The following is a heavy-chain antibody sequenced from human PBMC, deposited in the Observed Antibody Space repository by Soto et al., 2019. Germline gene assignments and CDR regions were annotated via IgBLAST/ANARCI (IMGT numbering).Heavy chain of an antibody. J-gene: IGHJ6*02. CDR3: TTRGVVVPNYGMDV. CDR2: IKSKTDGGTT. V-gene: IGHV3-15*01. Sequence: EVQLVESGGGLVKPGGSLSLSCAASGFTFSNAWMSWVRQAPGKGLEWVGRIKSKTDGGTTDYAAPVKGRFTISRDDSKNTLYLQMNSLKTEDTAVYYCTTRGVVVPNYGMDVWGQGTTVTVSS. D-gene: IGHD2-2*01. CDR1: GFTFSNAW.